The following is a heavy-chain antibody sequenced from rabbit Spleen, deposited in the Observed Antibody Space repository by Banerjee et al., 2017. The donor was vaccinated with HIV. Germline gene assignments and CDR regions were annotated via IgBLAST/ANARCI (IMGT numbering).Heavy chain of an antibody. CDR3: ARDWNL. CDR1: GVSLNDKDV. V-gene: IGHV1S45*01. CDR2: INTITGTA. Sequence: EQLEESGGGLVKPEGSLTLTCKASGVSLNDKDVMCWVRQAPGKGLEWIACINTITGTAVYATWAKGRFTISKTSSTTVALQMTSLTAADTATYFCARDWNLWGQGTLVTVS. J-gene: IGHJ4*01.